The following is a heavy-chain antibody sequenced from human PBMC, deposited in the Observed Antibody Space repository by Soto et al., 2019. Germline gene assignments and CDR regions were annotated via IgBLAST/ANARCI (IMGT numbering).Heavy chain of an antibody. J-gene: IGHJ6*02. D-gene: IGHD3-3*01. CDR1: GDSVSSNSAA. CDR3: ARDLTYYDFWSGYSPSDYYYYGLEV. CDR2: TYYRSKWYN. V-gene: IGHV6-1*01. Sequence: SQTLSLTCAISGDSVSSNSAAWNWIRQSPSRGLEWLGRTYYRSKWYNDYAVSVKSRITINPDTSKNQFSLQLNSVTPEDTAVYYCARDLTYYDFWSGYSPSDYYYYGLEVWGQGTTVTVSS.